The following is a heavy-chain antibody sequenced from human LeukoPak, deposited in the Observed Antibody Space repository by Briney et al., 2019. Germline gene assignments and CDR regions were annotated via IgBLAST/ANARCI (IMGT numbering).Heavy chain of an antibody. J-gene: IGHJ6*03. D-gene: IGHD3-22*01. V-gene: IGHV1-8*02. CDR2: MNPNSGNT. Sequence: ASVKVSCKASGYTFTSYDINWVRQATGQGLEWMGWMNPNSGNTGYAQKLQGRVTMTTDTSTSTAYMELRSLRSDDTAVYYCARGPDSSGYYYYYYYMDVWGKGTTVTVSS. CDR1: GYTFTSYD. CDR3: ARGPDSSGYYYYYYYMDV.